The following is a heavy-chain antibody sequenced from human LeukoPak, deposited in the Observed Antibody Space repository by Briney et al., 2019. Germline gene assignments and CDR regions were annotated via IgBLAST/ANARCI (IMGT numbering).Heavy chain of an antibody. CDR2: ISSGSSYI. Sequence: GGSLRLSCAASGFTFSSYSMNWVRQAPGKGLEWVSSISSGSSYIYYADSVKGRFTISRDNAKNSLYLQMNSLRAEDTAVYYCARGETYYYGSGPYYYGMDVWGQGTTVTVSS. V-gene: IGHV3-21*01. CDR3: ARGETYYYGSGPYYYGMDV. J-gene: IGHJ6*02. D-gene: IGHD3-10*01. CDR1: GFTFSSYS.